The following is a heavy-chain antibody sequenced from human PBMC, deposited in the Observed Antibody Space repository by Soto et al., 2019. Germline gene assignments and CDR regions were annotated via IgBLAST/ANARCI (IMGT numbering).Heavy chain of an antibody. Sequence: PSQTLSLTCSISGDTVSSNSAAWNWIRQSPSRGLEWLGRTYYRSKWYNDYAVSVKSRISINPDTSKNQFSLDLNSLRAEDTAVYYCARDLSGRADVWGQGTTVTVSS. J-gene: IGHJ6*02. CDR2: TYYRSKWYN. V-gene: IGHV6-1*01. D-gene: IGHD3-10*01. CDR3: ARDLSGRADV. CDR1: GDTVSSNSAA.